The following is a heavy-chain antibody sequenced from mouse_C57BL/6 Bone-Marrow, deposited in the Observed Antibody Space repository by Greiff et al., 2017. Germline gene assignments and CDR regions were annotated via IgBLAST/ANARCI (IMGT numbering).Heavy chain of an antibody. CDR3: ARDYDYDGYWYFDV. V-gene: IGHV1-50*01. J-gene: IGHJ1*03. Sequence: QVQLQQSGAELVKPGASVKLSCKASGYTFTSYWMQWVKQRPGQGLEWIGEIDPSDSYTNYNQKFKGKATLTVDTSSSTAYMQLSSLTSEDSAVYYCARDYDYDGYWYFDVWGTGTTVTVSS. CDR1: GYTFTSYW. D-gene: IGHD2-4*01. CDR2: IDPSDSYT.